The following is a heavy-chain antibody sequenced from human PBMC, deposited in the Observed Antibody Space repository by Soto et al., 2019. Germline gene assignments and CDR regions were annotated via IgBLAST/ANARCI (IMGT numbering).Heavy chain of an antibody. CDR1: GGTLSSYY. CDR3: ATGRISRGLDV. CDR2: IYSRGTT. J-gene: IGHJ6*02. Sequence: PSETLSLTCSVSGGTLSSYYWSWIRQPPGKGLEWIGYIYSRGTTSYNPSLKSRATILVDTSKTQFSLRLTSVTATDTAVYYCATGRISRGLDVWGQGTTVTVSS. V-gene: IGHV4-59*12.